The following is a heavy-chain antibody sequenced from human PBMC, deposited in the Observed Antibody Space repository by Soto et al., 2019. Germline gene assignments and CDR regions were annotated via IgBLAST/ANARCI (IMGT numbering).Heavy chain of an antibody. Sequence: EALSLTCAVYSGSFCGYYWGLIRQALGLELEGSGEINHSGSTNHDPTLKTRVPISVVTSKNQFSLKLSSVTAADTAVYYCARGKKYSYGYFDYWGQGTLVTVSS. J-gene: IGHJ4*02. V-gene: IGHV4-34*01. CDR3: ARGKKYSYGYFDY. CDR2: INHSGST. CDR1: SGSFCGYY. D-gene: IGHD5-18*01.